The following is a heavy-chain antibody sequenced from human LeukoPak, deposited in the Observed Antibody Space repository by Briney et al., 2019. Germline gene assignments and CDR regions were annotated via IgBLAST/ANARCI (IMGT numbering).Heavy chain of an antibody. CDR1: GYTITDYS. CDR2: INSLTGHT. V-gene: IGHV1-18*01. CDR3: ARDGGPWYFDY. J-gene: IGHJ4*02. Sequence: ASVKVSCKAFGYTITDYSLSWVRQAPGQGLEWMGWINSLTGHTDYAQKFQGRVTMTRDTSTSTAYVELRSPRSDDTAVYYCARDGGPWYFDYWGQGTLITVPS. D-gene: IGHD3-3*01.